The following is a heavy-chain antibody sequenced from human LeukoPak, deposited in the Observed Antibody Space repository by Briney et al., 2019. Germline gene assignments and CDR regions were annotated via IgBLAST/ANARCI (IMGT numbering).Heavy chain of an antibody. CDR1: GGSISSGGYF. Sequence: SETLSLTCTVSGGSISSGGYFWSWVRQHPGKGLEWIGYIYYSGSTNYNPSLKSRVTISVDTSKNQFSLKLTSLTAADTAVYYCARRTGEGAFDIWGQGTMVTVSS. CDR3: ARRTGEGAFDI. V-gene: IGHV4-61*08. D-gene: IGHD3-16*01. J-gene: IGHJ3*02. CDR2: IYYSGST.